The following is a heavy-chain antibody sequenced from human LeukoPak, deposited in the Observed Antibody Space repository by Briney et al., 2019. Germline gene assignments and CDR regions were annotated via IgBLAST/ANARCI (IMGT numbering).Heavy chain of an antibody. CDR3: ARAPPVRTSHWGVLQPSAPDY. J-gene: IGHJ4*02. CDR1: GFIFSNYV. V-gene: IGHV3-33*01. CDR2: IWDDGSNK. Sequence: PGGSLRLSCAASGFIFSNYVMHWVRQAPGKGLEWVAVIWDDGSNKYYADSVKGRFTISRDNSKDTLYLQLTRLSAPDTATYYCARAPPVRTSHWGVLQPSAPDYWGEGTLVTVSS. D-gene: IGHD7-27*01.